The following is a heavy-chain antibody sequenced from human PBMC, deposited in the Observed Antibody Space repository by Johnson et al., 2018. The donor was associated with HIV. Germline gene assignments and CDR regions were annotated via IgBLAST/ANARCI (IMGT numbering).Heavy chain of an antibody. V-gene: IGHV3-30-3*01. D-gene: IGHD6-6*01. Sequence: LVESGGGVVQPGRSLRLSCAASGFTFSSYAMHWVRQAPGKGLEWVAVISYDGSNKYYADSVKGRFTISRDNSKNTLYLQMNSLRAEDTAVYYCARGGGYSIAAPSDAFDIWGQGTMVTVSS. CDR2: ISYDGSNK. CDR3: ARGGGYSIAAPSDAFDI. J-gene: IGHJ3*02. CDR1: GFTFSSYA.